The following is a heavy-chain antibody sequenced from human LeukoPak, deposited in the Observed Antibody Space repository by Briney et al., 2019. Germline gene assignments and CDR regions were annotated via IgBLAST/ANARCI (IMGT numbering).Heavy chain of an antibody. CDR2: IIPIFGTA. D-gene: IGHD6-6*01. J-gene: IGHJ5*02. V-gene: IGHV1-69*05. CDR1: GGTFSRYA. Sequence: ASVKVSCKASGGTFSRYAISWVRQAPGQGLEWMGGIIPIFGTANYAQKFQGRVTITTDESTSTAYMELSSLRSEDTAVYYCARERSSSYVNPWFDPWGQGTLVTVSS. CDR3: ARERSSSYVNPWFDP.